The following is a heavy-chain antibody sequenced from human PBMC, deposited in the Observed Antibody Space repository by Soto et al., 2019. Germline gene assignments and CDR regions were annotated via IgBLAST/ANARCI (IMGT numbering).Heavy chain of an antibody. D-gene: IGHD5-12*01. CDR3: ARALVEMATMGYYFDY. Sequence: GASVKVSCKASGGTFSSYAISWVRQAPGQGLEWMGGIIPIFGTANYAQKFQGRVTITADESTSTAYMELSSLRSEDTAVYYCARALVEMATMGYYFDYWGQGTLVTVS. V-gene: IGHV1-69*13. CDR2: IIPIFGTA. CDR1: GGTFSSYA. J-gene: IGHJ4*02.